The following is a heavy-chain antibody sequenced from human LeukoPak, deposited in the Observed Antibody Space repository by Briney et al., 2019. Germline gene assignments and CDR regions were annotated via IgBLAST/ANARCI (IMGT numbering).Heavy chain of an antibody. CDR3: ATGLYYYDSSGYSLT. Sequence: ASVKVSCKVSGYTLTELSMHWVRQAPGKGLEWMGGFDPEDGETIYAQKFQGRVTMTEDTSTDTAYMELSSLRSEDTAVYYCATGLYYYDSSGYSLTWGQGTLVTVSS. V-gene: IGHV1-24*01. D-gene: IGHD3-22*01. J-gene: IGHJ5*02. CDR2: FDPEDGET. CDR1: GYTLTELS.